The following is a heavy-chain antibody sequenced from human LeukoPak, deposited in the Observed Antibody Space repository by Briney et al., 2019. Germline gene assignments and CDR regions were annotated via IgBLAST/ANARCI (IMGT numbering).Heavy chain of an antibody. Sequence: SVKVSCKASGGTFSSYAISWVRQAPGQGLEWMGRIIPIFGIANYAQKFQGRVMITADKSTSTAYMELSSLRSEDTAVYYCARDGTAMVPYWGQGTLVTVSS. J-gene: IGHJ4*02. CDR3: ARDGTAMVPY. CDR1: GGTFSSYA. CDR2: IIPIFGIA. V-gene: IGHV1-69*04. D-gene: IGHD5-18*01.